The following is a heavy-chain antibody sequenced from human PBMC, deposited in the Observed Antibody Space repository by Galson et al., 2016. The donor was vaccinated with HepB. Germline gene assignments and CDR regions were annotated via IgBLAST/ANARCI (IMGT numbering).Heavy chain of an antibody. Sequence: SLRLSCAASGFTFSSHAMYWVRQAPGKGLEWVATLSSDGSNKYYADSVRGQFSISGDNSNNTLSLQMNSLRPEDTAVYYCARGRGITDRYYYFYYGMDVWGQGTAVTVSS. CDR2: LSSDGSNK. D-gene: IGHD3-16*01. CDR3: ARGRGITDRYYYFYYGMDV. CDR1: GFTFSSHA. J-gene: IGHJ6*02. V-gene: IGHV3-30-3*01.